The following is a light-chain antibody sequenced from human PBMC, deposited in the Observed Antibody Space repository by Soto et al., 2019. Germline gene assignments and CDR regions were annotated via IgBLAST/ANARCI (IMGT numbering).Light chain of an antibody. CDR3: SSYTSSSTYV. Sequence: QSALTQPASVSGSPGQSITISCTGTSSDVGGYNYVSWYQQHPGKAPKLMIYDVSNRPSGVSDRFSGSKSGNTASLTISGLQAEDEVDDYCSSYTSSSTYVFGTGTKLTVL. V-gene: IGLV2-14*01. J-gene: IGLJ1*01. CDR1: SSDVGGYNY. CDR2: DVS.